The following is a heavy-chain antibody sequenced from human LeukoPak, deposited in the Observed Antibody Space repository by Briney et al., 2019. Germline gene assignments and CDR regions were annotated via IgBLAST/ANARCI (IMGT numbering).Heavy chain of an antibody. V-gene: IGHV4-28*03. CDR1: GYSISSSNW. D-gene: IGHD6-13*01. CDR3: AREPLLIAAAGTGTRNWFDP. Sequence: SDTLSLTCAVSGYSISSSNWWGWIRQPPGKGLEWIGYIYYSGSTYYNPSLKSRVTMSVDTSKNQFSLKLSSVTAADTAVYYCAREPLLIAAAGTGTRNWFDPWGQGTLVTVSS. CDR2: IYYSGST. J-gene: IGHJ5*02.